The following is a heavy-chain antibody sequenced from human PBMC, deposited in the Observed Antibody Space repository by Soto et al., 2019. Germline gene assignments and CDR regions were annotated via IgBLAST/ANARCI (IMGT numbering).Heavy chain of an antibody. D-gene: IGHD3-10*01. V-gene: IGHV1-18*04. Sequence: QVQLVQSGAEVKKPGASVKVSCKASGYTFTSYGISWVRQAPGQGLEWMGWISAYNGNTNYAQKLQGRVTMTTDTSTSTAYMELRSLSSDDTAVYYCARDRDYYGSGTNWFDPWGQGTLVTVSS. J-gene: IGHJ5*02. CDR3: ARDRDYYGSGTNWFDP. CDR1: GYTFTSYG. CDR2: ISAYNGNT.